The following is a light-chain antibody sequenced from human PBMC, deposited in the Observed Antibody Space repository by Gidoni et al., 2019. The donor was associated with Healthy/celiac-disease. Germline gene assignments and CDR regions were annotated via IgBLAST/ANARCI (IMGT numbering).Light chain of an antibody. CDR1: NIGSKS. J-gene: IGLJ2*01. CDR2: DDS. Sequence: SYVLTQPPSVSVAPGQTARITCGGNNIGSKSVHWYQQKPGQAPVLVVYDDSHRPSGIPERFSGSNSGNTATLTISRVEAGDEADYYCQVWDSSSDHHVVFGGGTKLTVL. CDR3: QVWDSSSDHHVV. V-gene: IGLV3-21*02.